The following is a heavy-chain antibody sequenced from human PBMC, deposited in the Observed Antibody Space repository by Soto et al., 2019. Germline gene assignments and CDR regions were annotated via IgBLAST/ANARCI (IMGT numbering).Heavy chain of an antibody. Sequence: AAVKVSCKASGYPFTGYYMHWVRQAPGQGLEWMGWINPNIGGANYAQKFQGRVTMTRDASTSTAYMELSSLRSEDTAVYYCARTHLGYYDILTGFRGSLYYFDYWGQGTLVTVSS. V-gene: IGHV1-2*02. CDR1: GYPFTGYY. CDR2: INPNIGGA. CDR3: ARTHLGYYDILTGFRGSLYYFDY. J-gene: IGHJ4*02. D-gene: IGHD3-9*01.